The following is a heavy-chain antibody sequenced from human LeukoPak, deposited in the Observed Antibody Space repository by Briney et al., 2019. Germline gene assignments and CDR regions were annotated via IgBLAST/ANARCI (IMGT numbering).Heavy chain of an antibody. CDR3: ARDGYSGNDGL. J-gene: IGHJ4*02. V-gene: IGHV4-59*01. CDR1: GGSISSYY. Sequence: SETLSLTCTVSGGSISSYYWSWIRQPPGKGLEWIGYIYHSGSTNYNPSLKSRVTISVDTSKNQFSLKLSSVTAADTAVYYCARDGYSGNDGLWGQGTLVTVSS. D-gene: IGHD5-12*01. CDR2: IYHSGST.